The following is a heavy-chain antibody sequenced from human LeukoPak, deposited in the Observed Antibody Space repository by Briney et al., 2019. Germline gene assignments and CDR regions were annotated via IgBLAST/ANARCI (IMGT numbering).Heavy chain of an antibody. V-gene: IGHV3-23*01. D-gene: IGHD3-10*01. J-gene: IGHJ5*02. CDR3: AKSYGSGSHNWFDP. CDR1: GFTFSSYG. Sequence: GGSLRLSCAASGFTFSSYGMSWVRQAPGKGLEWVSAISGSGGSTYYADSVKGRFTISRDNSKNTLYLQMNSLRAEDTAVYYCAKSYGSGSHNWFDPWGQGTLVTVSS. CDR2: ISGSGGST.